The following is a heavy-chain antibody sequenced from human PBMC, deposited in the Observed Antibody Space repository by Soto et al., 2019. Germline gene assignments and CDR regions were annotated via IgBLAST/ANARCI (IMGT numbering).Heavy chain of an antibody. J-gene: IGHJ6*02. CDR3: ARDQGGYSGYDHYYYGMDV. Sequence: QVQLVQSGAEVKKPGSSVKVSCKASGGTFSSYAISWVRQAPGQGLEWMGGIIPIFGTANYAQKFQGRVTITANEXXSXAXXELSSLRSEDTAVYYCARDQGGYSGYDHYYYGMDVWGQGTTVTVSS. CDR2: IIPIFGTA. V-gene: IGHV1-69*12. CDR1: GGTFSSYA. D-gene: IGHD5-12*01.